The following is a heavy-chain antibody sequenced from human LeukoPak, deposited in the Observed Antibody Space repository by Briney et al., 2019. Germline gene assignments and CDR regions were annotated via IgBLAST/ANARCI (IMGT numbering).Heavy chain of an antibody. CDR3: ARQYYGSGSYSEY. Sequence: GGSLRLSCEGSGFTFTTYSLTWVRQVPGKGLEWISYITPTGNTFYYADSVKGRFTISRDNAKNSLYLQMNSLRAEDTAVYYCARQYYGSGSYSEYWGQGTLVTVSS. D-gene: IGHD3-10*01. V-gene: IGHV3-48*04. CDR2: ITPTGNTF. J-gene: IGHJ4*02. CDR1: GFTFTTYS.